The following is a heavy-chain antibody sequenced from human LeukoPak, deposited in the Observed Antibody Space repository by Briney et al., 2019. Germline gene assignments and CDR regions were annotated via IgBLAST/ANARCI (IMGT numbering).Heavy chain of an antibody. CDR3: AKGAASDAFDI. CDR1: GYIFNTYG. J-gene: IGHJ3*02. Sequence: ASVKVSCKASGYIFNTYGINWVRQVPGQGLEWMGWINTDNGNTKYAQEVQGRVTMIRDTSTNTVYMELRSLRSDDTAVYYCAKGAASDAFDIWGQGTMVTVSS. D-gene: IGHD1-26*01. CDR2: INTDNGNT. V-gene: IGHV1-18*01.